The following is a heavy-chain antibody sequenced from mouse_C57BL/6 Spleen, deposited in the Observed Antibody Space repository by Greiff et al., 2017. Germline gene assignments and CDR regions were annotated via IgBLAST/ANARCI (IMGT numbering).Heavy chain of an antibody. CDR1: GYSFTGYY. D-gene: IGHD1-1*01. J-gene: IGHJ3*01. V-gene: IGHV1-42*01. Sequence: EVQVVESGPELVKPGASVKISCKASGYSFTGYYMNWVKQSPEKSLEWIGEINPSTGGTTYSQKFKAKATLTVDKSSSTAYMQLKSLTSEDSAVYYCARGYYGSSEGFAYWGQGTLVTVSA. CDR2: INPSTGGT. CDR3: ARGYYGSSEGFAY.